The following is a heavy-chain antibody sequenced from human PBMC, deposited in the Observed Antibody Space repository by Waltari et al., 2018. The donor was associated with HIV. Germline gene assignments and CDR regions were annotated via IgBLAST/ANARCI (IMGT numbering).Heavy chain of an antibody. Sequence: QVQLQESGPGLVKPSETLSPTCTVSGGSIHSYYWSWIRQPPGKGLEWIGYIYYSGSTNYNPSLKSRVTISVDTSKNQFSLNVTSVTAADTAVYYCARGPTRYYFDNWGQGTLVTVSS. CDR2: IYYSGST. CDR3: ARGPTRYYFDN. J-gene: IGHJ4*02. CDR1: GGSIHSYY. V-gene: IGHV4-59*01. D-gene: IGHD2-2*01.